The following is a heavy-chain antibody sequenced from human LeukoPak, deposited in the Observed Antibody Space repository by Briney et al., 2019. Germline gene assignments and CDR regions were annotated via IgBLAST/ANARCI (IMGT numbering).Heavy chain of an antibody. D-gene: IGHD3-16*01. CDR3: ARDYGGGYFDY. Sequence: GASVKVSCKASGYTFTGYYMHWVRQAPGQRLEWMGWINPNSGGTNYAQKFHGRVTMTRDTSISTAYMELSRLRSDDTAVYYCARDYGGGYFDYWGQGTLVTVSS. J-gene: IGHJ4*02. CDR2: INPNSGGT. CDR1: GYTFTGYY. V-gene: IGHV1-2*02.